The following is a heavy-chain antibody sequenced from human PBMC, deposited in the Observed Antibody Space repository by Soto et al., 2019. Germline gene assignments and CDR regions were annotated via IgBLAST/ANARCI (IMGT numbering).Heavy chain of an antibody. CDR1: GGTFSSYA. CDR3: ARSRSSSWQMGGGYYYYGMDV. CDR2: IIPIFGTA. V-gene: IGHV1-69*01. J-gene: IGHJ6*02. D-gene: IGHD6-13*01. Sequence: QVQLVQSGAEVKKPGSSVKVSCKASGGTFSSYAISWVRQAPGQGLEWMGGIIPIFGTANYAQKFQGRVTITADESTRTAYMELSSLRSEDTAVYYCARSRSSSWQMGGGYYYYGMDVWGQGTTVTVSS.